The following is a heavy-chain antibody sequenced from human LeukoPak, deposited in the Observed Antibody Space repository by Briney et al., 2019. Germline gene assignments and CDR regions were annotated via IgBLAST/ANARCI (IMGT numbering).Heavy chain of an antibody. Sequence: ASVKVSCKAPGYTFTSYDINWVRQATGQGLEWMGWMNPNSGNTGYAQKFQGRVTITRNTSISTAYMELSSLRSEDTAVYYCARGRYSYGSYYYYYMDVWGKGTTVTVSS. V-gene: IGHV1-8*03. CDR2: MNPNSGNT. J-gene: IGHJ6*03. CDR1: GYTFTSYD. CDR3: ARGRYSYGSYYYYYMDV. D-gene: IGHD5-18*01.